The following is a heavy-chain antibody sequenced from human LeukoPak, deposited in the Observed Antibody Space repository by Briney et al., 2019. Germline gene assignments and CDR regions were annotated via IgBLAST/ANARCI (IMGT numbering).Heavy chain of an antibody. CDR1: GYSFIIFY. Sequence: ASVKVSCKASGYSFIIFYIHWVRQAPGQGLEWMGVINPSGGSTAYAQQFQGRVTMTRDTSTSTVYMELSSLRSEDTAVYYCARHSLIGTTPFDYWGQGTLVTVSS. D-gene: IGHD1-20*01. V-gene: IGHV1-46*01. J-gene: IGHJ4*02. CDR3: ARHSLIGTTPFDY. CDR2: INPSGGST.